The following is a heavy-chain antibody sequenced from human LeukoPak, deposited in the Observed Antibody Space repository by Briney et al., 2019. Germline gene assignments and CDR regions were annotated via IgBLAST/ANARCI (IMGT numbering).Heavy chain of an antibody. V-gene: IGHV1-2*02. Sequence: EASVKVSCKASGYTFTGYYTHWVRQAPGQGLEWMGWINPNSGGTNYAQKFQGRVTMTRDTSISTAYMELSRLKSDDTAIYYCAKDRGKYYDSSDYWGQGTLVTVSS. CDR2: INPNSGGT. D-gene: IGHD3-22*01. CDR1: GYTFTGYY. CDR3: AKDRGKYYDSSDY. J-gene: IGHJ4*02.